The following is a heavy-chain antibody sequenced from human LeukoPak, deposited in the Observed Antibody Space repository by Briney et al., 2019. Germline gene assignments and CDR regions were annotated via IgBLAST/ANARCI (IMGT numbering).Heavy chain of an antibody. V-gene: IGHV1-18*01. CDR1: GYTFTCYG. D-gene: IGHD3-22*01. J-gene: IGHJ4*02. Sequence: ASVKVSCKASGYTFTCYGISWVRQAPGQGLEWMGWISAYNGNTNYAQKLQGRVTMTTDTSTSTAYMELRSLRSDDTDVYYCARNYYDSSGPDAPNDYWGQGTLVTVSS. CDR2: ISAYNGNT. CDR3: ARNYYDSSGPDAPNDY.